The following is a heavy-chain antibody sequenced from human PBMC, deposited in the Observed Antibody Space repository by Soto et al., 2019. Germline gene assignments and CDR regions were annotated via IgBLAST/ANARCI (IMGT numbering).Heavy chain of an antibody. CDR2: IYYSATT. Sequence: SETLSLTCTVSGGSISSGGYYWNWIRQHPGKGLEWIGYIYYSATTYYNPSLKSRVTISVDTSKDQFSLKLSSVTAADAAVYYCARDRIQLWSSYYYYYGMDVWGQGTTVTVSS. D-gene: IGHD5-18*01. CDR1: GGSISSGGYY. CDR3: ARDRIQLWSSYYYYYGMDV. V-gene: IGHV4-31*03. J-gene: IGHJ6*02.